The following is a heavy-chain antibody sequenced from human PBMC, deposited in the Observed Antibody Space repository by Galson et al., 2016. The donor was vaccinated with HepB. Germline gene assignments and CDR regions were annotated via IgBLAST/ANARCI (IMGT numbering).Heavy chain of an antibody. J-gene: IGHJ4*02. CDR3: ARPVGVPGTRGFDY. Sequence: ETLSLTCAVSGGSISSGNWWSWVRQPPGKGLEWSGEIYHSGTANYNPSLESRGTISLDKSKNQISLKVTSVTAAETAVYYCARPVGVPGTRGFDYWGQGTLVTVSS. CDR1: GGSISSGNW. D-gene: IGHD1-26*01. V-gene: IGHV4-4*02. CDR2: IYHSGTA.